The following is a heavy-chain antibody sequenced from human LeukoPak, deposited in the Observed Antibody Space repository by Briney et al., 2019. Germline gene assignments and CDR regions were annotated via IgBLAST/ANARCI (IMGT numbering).Heavy chain of an antibody. Sequence: GGPLKLSWPASGFTFSSYAMAWVGQAPGKGLEWVSAFSGSGGSTYYADSVKGRFTISRDNSKNTLYLQMNSLRAEDTAVYYCAKKMYYYDSSGHFDYWGQGTLVTVSS. D-gene: IGHD3-22*01. V-gene: IGHV3-23*01. CDR2: FSGSGGST. J-gene: IGHJ4*02. CDR1: GFTFSSYA. CDR3: AKKMYYYDSSGHFDY.